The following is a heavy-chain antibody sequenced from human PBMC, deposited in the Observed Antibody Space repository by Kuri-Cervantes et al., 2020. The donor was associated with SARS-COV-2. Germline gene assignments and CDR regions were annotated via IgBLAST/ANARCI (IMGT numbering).Heavy chain of an antibody. J-gene: IGHJ4*02. D-gene: IGHD3-16*02. CDR2: IKQDGSET. CDR1: GITFSSYW. CDR3: QSFGGVIVQN. V-gene: IGHV3-7*01. Sequence: GESLKISCAGSGITFSSYWMNWVRQAPGKGLEWVANIKQDGSETYYVDSVKGRFTISRDNSKNTLYLQMNSLRAEDTAVYYCQSFGGVIVQNWGQGTLVTVSS.